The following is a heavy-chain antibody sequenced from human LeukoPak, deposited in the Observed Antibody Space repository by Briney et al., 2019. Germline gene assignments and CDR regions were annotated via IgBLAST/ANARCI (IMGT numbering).Heavy chain of an antibody. V-gene: IGHV3-74*01. D-gene: IGHD5-18*01. CDR1: GFTFSNAW. J-gene: IGHJ4*02. CDR2: INSDGSST. Sequence: PGGSLRLSCAASGFTFSNAWMSWVRQAPGKGLVWVSRINSDGSSTSYADSVKGRFTISRDNAKNTLYLQMNSLRAEDTAVYYCARDFEFTTEDTFASPDYWGQGTLVTVSS. CDR3: ARDFEFTTEDTFASPDY.